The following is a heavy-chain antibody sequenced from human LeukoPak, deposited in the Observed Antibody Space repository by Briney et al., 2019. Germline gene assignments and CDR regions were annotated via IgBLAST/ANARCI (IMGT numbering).Heavy chain of an antibody. CDR1: GGSIRSGGYS. V-gene: IGHV4-30-2*01. Sequence: SETLSLTCAVCGGSIRSGGYSWSWIRQPPGKGLEWIGYIYHSGSTYYNPSPKSRVTISVNRSKNQFSLKLSSVTASDTAVYYCARYYGDYRNWFDPWGQGTLVTVSS. CDR2: IYHSGST. D-gene: IGHD4-17*01. CDR3: ARYYGDYRNWFDP. J-gene: IGHJ5*02.